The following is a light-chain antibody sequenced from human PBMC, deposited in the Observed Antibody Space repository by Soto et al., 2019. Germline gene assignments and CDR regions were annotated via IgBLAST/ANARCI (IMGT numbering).Light chain of an antibody. CDR2: GAS. Sequence: EIVLTQSPGTLSLSPGQRATLSCRASESISRDYLAWYQQRLGQAPRLLIYGASSGATGIPDRFSGSGSGTDFTLTISRLEPEDFATYYCQQSYYTPHTFGQGTKLEIK. J-gene: IGKJ2*01. CDR1: ESISRDY. CDR3: QQSYYTPHT. V-gene: IGKV3-20*01.